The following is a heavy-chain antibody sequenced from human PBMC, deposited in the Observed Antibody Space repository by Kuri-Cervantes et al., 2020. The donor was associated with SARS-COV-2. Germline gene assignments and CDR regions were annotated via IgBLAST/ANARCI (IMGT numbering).Heavy chain of an antibody. V-gene: IGHV3-7*01. CDR3: ASDTGYDFWSDDYYGMDV. CDR2: IRQDGSDK. J-gene: IGHJ6*02. CDR1: GFTFSSFW. D-gene: IGHD3-3*01. Sequence: GESLKISCATSGFTFSSFWMTWVRQVPGKGLEWVAVIRQDGSDKSYVDSVKGRFTISRDNAKNTLYLQMNSLRAEDTAVYYCASDTGYDFWSDDYYGMDVWGQGTTVTVSS.